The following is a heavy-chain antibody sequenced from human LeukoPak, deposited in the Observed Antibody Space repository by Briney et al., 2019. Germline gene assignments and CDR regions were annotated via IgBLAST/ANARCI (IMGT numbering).Heavy chain of an antibody. CDR3: ARINHPRWYYFDY. D-gene: IGHD1-14*01. J-gene: IGHJ4*02. V-gene: IGHV4-59*01. Sequence: SETLSLTCTVSGGSISSYYWSWIRQPPGKGLEWIGYIYYSGSTNYNPSLKSRVTISVDTSKNQFSLKLSSVTAADTAVYYCARINHPRWYYFDYWGQGTLVTVSS. CDR2: IYYSGST. CDR1: GGSISSYY.